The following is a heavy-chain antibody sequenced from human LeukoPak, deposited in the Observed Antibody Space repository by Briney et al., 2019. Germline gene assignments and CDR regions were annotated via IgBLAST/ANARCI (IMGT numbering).Heavy chain of an antibody. V-gene: IGHV1-3*03. J-gene: IGHJ4*02. D-gene: IGHD3-9*01. CDR3: ARDPRYFDWLLSGSY. CDR2: IDAGNGRT. Sequence: ASVKVSCKASGYSFSSYAINWVRQAPGQRLEWMGWIDAGNGRTKYSQEFQGRVAITRDTSASTAYMELSSLRSEDTAVYYCARDPRYFDWLLSGSYWGQGTLVTVSS. CDR1: GYSFSSYA.